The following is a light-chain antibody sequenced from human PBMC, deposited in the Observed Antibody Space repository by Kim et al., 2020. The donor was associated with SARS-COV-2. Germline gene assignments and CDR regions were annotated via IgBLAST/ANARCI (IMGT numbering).Light chain of an antibody. J-gene: IGLJ2*01. CDR2: DNN. CDR3: GTWDSSLSTVV. CDR1: SATIGNTY. Sequence: GHKVTISCSGGSATIGNTYVSWYQQLPGTAPKLLIYDNNKRPSGIPDRSSGSKSGTSATLGITGLQTGDEADYYCGTWDSSLSTVVFGGGTQLTVL. V-gene: IGLV1-51*01.